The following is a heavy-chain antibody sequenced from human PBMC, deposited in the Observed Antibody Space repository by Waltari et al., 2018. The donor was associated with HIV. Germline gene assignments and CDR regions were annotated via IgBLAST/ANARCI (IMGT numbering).Heavy chain of an antibody. CDR2: IKQDGSEK. D-gene: IGHD1-26*01. CDR1: GFTFSSYW. V-gene: IGHV3-7*01. CDR3: ARARHNSGSYYPHFDY. Sequence: EVQLVESGGGLVQPGGSLRLSCAASGFTFSSYWMTWVRQAPGKGLEWVANIKQDGSEKYYVDSGKGRFTISRDNAKNSRYRQMNSLRADDTAVYYCARARHNSGSYYPHFDYWGQGILVTVSS. J-gene: IGHJ4*02.